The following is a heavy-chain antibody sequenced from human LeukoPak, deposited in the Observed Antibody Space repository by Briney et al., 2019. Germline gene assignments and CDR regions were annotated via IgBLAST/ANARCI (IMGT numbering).Heavy chain of an antibody. D-gene: IGHD6-13*01. CDR2: ISWNSGSI. Sequence: PGGSLRLSCAASGFTFDDYAMHWVRQAPGKSLEWVSGISWNSGSIGYADSVKGRFTISRDNAKNSLYLQMNSLRAEDTALYYCAKDKTPGYSSSWSAFDIWGQGTMVTVSS. CDR3: AKDKTPGYSSSWSAFDI. V-gene: IGHV3-9*01. CDR1: GFTFDDYA. J-gene: IGHJ3*02.